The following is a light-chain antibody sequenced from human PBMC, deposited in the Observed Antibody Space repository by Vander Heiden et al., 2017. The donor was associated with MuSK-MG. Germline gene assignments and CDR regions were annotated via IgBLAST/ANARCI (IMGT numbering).Light chain of an antibody. Sequence: DIQMTQSPSSLSASVGERVTITCRASQSISSYLNWDQQKPVKATNLLIYAASRLQSGVPSRFSGSGAGTDFTLTISRLQPEEFATYDCQQCDSTRFTFGPGTKVDIK. CDR3: QQCDSTRFT. CDR2: AAS. CDR1: QSISSY. J-gene: IGKJ3*01. V-gene: IGKV1-39*01.